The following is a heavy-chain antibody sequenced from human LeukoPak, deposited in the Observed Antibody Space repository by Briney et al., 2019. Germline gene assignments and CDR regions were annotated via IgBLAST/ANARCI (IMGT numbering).Heavy chain of an antibody. Sequence: SETLSLTCTVSGGSISSGSYYWSWIRQPAGKGQEWIGRIYTSGSTNYNPSLKSRVTISVDTSKNQFSLKLSSVTAADTAVYYCARTSVGYSSSWYGQWEAFDIWGQGTMVTVSS. J-gene: IGHJ3*02. V-gene: IGHV4-61*02. D-gene: IGHD6-13*01. CDR2: IYTSGST. CDR1: GGSISSGSYY. CDR3: ARTSVGYSSSWYGQWEAFDI.